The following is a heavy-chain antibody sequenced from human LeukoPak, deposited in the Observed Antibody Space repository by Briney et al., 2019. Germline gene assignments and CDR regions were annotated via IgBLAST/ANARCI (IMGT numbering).Heavy chain of an antibody. CDR3: AREGRSGWYFQDY. Sequence: AGGSLRLSCAASGCTFSSYGMHWVRQAPGKGLEWVAVISYDGSNKYYADSVKGRFTISRDNSKNTLYLQMNSLRAEDTAVYYCAREGRSGWYFQDYWGQGTLVTVSS. J-gene: IGHJ4*02. CDR1: GCTFSSYG. D-gene: IGHD6-19*01. V-gene: IGHV3-30*03. CDR2: ISYDGSNK.